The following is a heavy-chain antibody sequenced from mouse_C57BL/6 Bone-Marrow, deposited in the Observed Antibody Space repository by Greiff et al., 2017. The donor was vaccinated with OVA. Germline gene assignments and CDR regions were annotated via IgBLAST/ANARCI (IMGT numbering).Heavy chain of an antibody. CDR2: ISSGGSYT. CDR3: ARQGLGYAMDY. V-gene: IGHV5-6*01. CDR1: GFTFSSYG. J-gene: IGHJ4*01. Sequence: EVQVVESGGDLVKPGGSLKLSCAASGFTFSSYGMSWVRQTPDKRLEWVATISSGGSYTYYPDSVKGRFTISRDNAKNTLYLQMSSLKSEDTAMYYCARQGLGYAMDYWGQGTSVTVSS.